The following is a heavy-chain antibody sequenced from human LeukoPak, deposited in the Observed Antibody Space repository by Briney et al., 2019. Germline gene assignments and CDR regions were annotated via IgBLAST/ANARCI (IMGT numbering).Heavy chain of an antibody. J-gene: IGHJ6*03. CDR1: GYTFTGYY. D-gene: IGHD3-10*01. CDR2: INTNTGGT. V-gene: IGHV1-2*02. CDR3: ARAGYYGSGSHYYMDV. Sequence: ASVKLSCKASGYTFTGYYMHWVRQAPGQGLEWMSWINTNTGGTNYAQKFQGRVSMTRDTSISTAYMELRSLRSDDTAVYYCARAGYYGSGSHYYMDVWGKGTTVTVSS.